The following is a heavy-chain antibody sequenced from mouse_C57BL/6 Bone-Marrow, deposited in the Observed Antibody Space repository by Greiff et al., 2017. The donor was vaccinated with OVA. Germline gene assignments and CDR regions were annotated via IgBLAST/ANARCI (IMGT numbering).Heavy chain of an antibody. CDR2: IWSGGST. CDR3: ARNYYDYDGAAWFAY. Sequence: VMLVESGSGLVQPSQSLSITCTVSGFSLTSYGVHWVRQSPGKGLEWLGVIWSGGSTDYNAAFISRLSISKDNSKSQVFFKMNSLQADDTAIYYCARNYYDYDGAAWFAYWGQGTLVTVSA. V-gene: IGHV2-2*01. D-gene: IGHD2-4*01. CDR1: GFSLTSYG. J-gene: IGHJ3*01.